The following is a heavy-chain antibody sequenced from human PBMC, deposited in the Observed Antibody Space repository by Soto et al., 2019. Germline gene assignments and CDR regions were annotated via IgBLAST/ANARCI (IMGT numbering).Heavy chain of an antibody. CDR2: LDGAGGST. CDR3: AAPRDEYGSGVSWFTYGMDI. CDR1: GFTFSDFA. Sequence: SLRLSCLASGFTFSDFAMTWVRHVPGRGLEWVASLDGAGGSTYYAESVRGRFSISRDNSQSTLFLQMKRLTVDDTAIYYCAAPRDEYGSGVSWFTYGMDIWGQGTTVTVSS. D-gene: IGHD3-10*01. J-gene: IGHJ6*02. V-gene: IGHV3-23*01.